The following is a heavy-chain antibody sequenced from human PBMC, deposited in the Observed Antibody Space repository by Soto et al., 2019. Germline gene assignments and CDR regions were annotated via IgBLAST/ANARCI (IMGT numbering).Heavy chain of an antibody. Sequence: ASVKVSCKVSGYTLTELSMHWVRQAPGKGLEWMGGFDPEDGETIYAQKFQGRVTMTEDTSTDTAYMELSSLRSEDTAVYYCATEGNNWNDARGYYYYGMDVWGQGTTVTVSS. D-gene: IGHD1-1*01. CDR3: ATEGNNWNDARGYYYYGMDV. J-gene: IGHJ6*02. V-gene: IGHV1-24*01. CDR2: FDPEDGET. CDR1: GYTLTELS.